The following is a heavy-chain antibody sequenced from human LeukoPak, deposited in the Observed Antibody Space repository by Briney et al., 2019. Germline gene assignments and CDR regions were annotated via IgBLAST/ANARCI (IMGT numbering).Heavy chain of an antibody. V-gene: IGHV4-34*01. CDR1: GGSFSGYY. Sequence: SETLSLTCAVYGGSFSGYYWSWIRQPPGKGLEWIGEINHSGSTNYNPSLKSRVTISVDTSKNQFSLKLSSVTAADTAVYYCARHPFTILGVVIRKQYSFDYGGQGTLATVPS. J-gene: IGHJ4*02. D-gene: IGHD3-3*01. CDR3: ARHPFTILGVVIRKQYSFDY. CDR2: INHSGST.